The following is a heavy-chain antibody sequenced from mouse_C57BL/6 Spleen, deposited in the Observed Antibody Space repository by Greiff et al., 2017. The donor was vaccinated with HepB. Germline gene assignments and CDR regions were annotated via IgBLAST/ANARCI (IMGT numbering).Heavy chain of an antibody. V-gene: IGHV2-2*01. CDR2: IWSGGST. Sequence: QVQLQQSGPGLVQPSQSLSITCTVSGFSLTSYGVHWVRQSPGKGLEWLGVIWSGGSTDYNAAFISRLSISKDNSKSQVFFKMNSLQADDTAIYYCARERESRVYYSNYYFDYWGQGTTLTVSS. CDR1: GFSLTSYG. CDR3: ARERESRVYYSNYYFDY. J-gene: IGHJ2*01. D-gene: IGHD2-5*01.